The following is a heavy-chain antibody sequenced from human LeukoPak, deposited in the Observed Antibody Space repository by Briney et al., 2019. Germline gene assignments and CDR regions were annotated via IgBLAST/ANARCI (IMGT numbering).Heavy chain of an antibody. CDR3: AGGPYSSSWYWFDP. J-gene: IGHJ5*02. D-gene: IGHD6-13*01. CDR2: INTNTGNP. V-gene: IGHV7-4-1*02. Sequence: ASVKVSCKASGYTFTTYAVIWLRQAPGQGLEWMGWINTNTGNPTYAQAFTGRFVFSLDTSVSTAYLQISSLKAEDTAVYYCAGGPYSSSWYWFDPWGQGTLVTVSS. CDR1: GYTFTTYA.